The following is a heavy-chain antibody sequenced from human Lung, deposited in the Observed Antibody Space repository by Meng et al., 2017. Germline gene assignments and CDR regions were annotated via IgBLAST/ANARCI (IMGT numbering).Heavy chain of an antibody. Sequence: GGSLEIPCAASGFTFSNYGIHWVRPAPGKGLEGVALVWHDGTNKVFADSVKGRFTISRDNSNNIAYLQIDRLRAEDTAVYYCAKSGSIAVGYFDFWGQGTLVNGSS. J-gene: IGHJ4*02. D-gene: IGHD6-6*01. CDR3: AKSGSIAVGYFDF. CDR1: GFTFSNYG. V-gene: IGHV3-33*06. CDR2: VWHDGTNK.